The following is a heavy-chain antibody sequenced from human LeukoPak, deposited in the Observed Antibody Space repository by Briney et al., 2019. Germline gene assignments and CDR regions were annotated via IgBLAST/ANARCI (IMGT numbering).Heavy chain of an antibody. D-gene: IGHD6-13*01. Sequence: PSETLSLTCAVYGGSFSGYYWSWIRQPPGKGLGWIGEINHSGSTNYNPSLKSRVTISVDTSKNRFSLKLSSVTAADTAVYYCARGKYSSSWRPPIYDYWGQGTLVTVSS. V-gene: IGHV4-34*01. J-gene: IGHJ4*02. CDR2: INHSGST. CDR3: ARGKYSSSWRPPIYDY. CDR1: GGSFSGYY.